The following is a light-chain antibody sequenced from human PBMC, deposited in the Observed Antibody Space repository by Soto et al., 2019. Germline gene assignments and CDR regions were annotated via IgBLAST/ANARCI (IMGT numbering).Light chain of an antibody. CDR3: QQYNNWPPWT. Sequence: IVITQSPAILSVSPGERATLSCRASQSVSSNLAWYQQKPGQAPRLLIYGASTRATGIPARFSGSGSGTEFTLTISSLQSEDFAVYYCQQYNNWPPWTFGQGTKVDIK. CDR1: QSVSSN. J-gene: IGKJ1*01. V-gene: IGKV3-15*01. CDR2: GAS.